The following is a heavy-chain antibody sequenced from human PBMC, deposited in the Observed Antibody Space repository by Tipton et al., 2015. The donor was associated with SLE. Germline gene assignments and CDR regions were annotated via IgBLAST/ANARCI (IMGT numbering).Heavy chain of an antibody. J-gene: IGHJ4*02. Sequence: TLSLTCTVSGGSISSYYWSWIRQSAGKGLEWIGRIYTRGSTNYNPSLKSRVTMSVDTSKNQFSLKLSSVTAADTAVYYCARHMRLLWFREPVDYWGQGTLVTVSS. V-gene: IGHV4-4*07. CDR2: IYTRGST. D-gene: IGHD3-10*01. CDR3: ARHMRLLWFREPVDY. CDR1: GGSISSYY.